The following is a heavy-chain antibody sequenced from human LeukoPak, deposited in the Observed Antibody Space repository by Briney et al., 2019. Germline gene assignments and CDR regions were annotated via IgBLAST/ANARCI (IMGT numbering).Heavy chain of an antibody. CDR1: GFTFSSYS. J-gene: IGHJ4*02. V-gene: IGHV3-21*01. CDR2: ISSSSSYI. D-gene: IGHD1-14*01. Sequence: GGSLRLSCAASGFTFSSYSMHWVRQAPGKGLEWVSSISSSSSYIYYADSVKGRFTISRDNAKNSLYLQMNSLRAEDTAVYYCARDPPNHKDYWGQGTLVTVSS. CDR3: ARDPPNHKDY.